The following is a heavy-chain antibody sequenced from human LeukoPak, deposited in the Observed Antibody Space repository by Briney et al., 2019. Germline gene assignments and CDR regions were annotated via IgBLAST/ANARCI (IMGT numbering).Heavy chain of an antibody. V-gene: IGHV3-64D*06. CDR2: IFSDGHTT. J-gene: IGHJ6*02. CDR3: VKSPSDGLDV. Sequence: GGSLRLSCSASGFTLSSYPMNWVRQAPGKGLESVSTIFSDGHTTTYAASVKGRFTTSRDSSKNTLYLQMSSLRPEDTAVYYCVKSPSDGLDVWGQGATVTVSS. CDR1: GFTLSSYP.